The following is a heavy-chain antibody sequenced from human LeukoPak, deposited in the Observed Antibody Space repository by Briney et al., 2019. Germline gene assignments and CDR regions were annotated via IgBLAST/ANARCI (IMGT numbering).Heavy chain of an antibody. Sequence: SQTLSLTCAVSGGSISSGGYSWSWLRQPPGKGLEWIGYIYHSGSTYYNPSLKSRVTISVDRSKNQFSLKLSSVTAADTAVYYCARRYCSGGSCQLDAFDIWGQGTMVTVSS. CDR1: GGSISSGGYS. J-gene: IGHJ3*02. CDR2: IYHSGST. V-gene: IGHV4-30-2*01. CDR3: ARRYCSGGSCQLDAFDI. D-gene: IGHD2-15*01.